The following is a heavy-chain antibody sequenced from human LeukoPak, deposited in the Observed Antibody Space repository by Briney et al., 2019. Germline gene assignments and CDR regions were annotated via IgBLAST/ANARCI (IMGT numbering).Heavy chain of an antibody. J-gene: IGHJ4*02. CDR2: IRHDESRI. CDR3: ARDRHDFWSGCYVGYFDS. D-gene: IGHD3-3*01. CDR1: GFTFFNYG. V-gene: IGHV3-30*02. Sequence: GGSLRLSCAASGFTFFNYGMTWVRQAPGKGLEWVAFIRHDESRIFYADSIKGRFTISRDNSNNTLYLQMDNLRTEDTAVYYCARDRHDFWSGCYVGYFDSWGQGILVTVSS.